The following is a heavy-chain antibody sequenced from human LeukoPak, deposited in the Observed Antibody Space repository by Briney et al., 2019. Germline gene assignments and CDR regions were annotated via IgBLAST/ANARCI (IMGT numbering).Heavy chain of an antibody. CDR3: ARGDIVVVTAISYYYGMDV. J-gene: IGHJ6*02. CDR2: IIPIFGTA. CDR1: GGTFSSYA. Sequence: PSVKVSCKASGGTFSSYAISWVRQAPGQGLEWMGGIIPIFGTANYAQKFQGRVTITADESTSTAYMELSSLRSEDTAVYYCARGDIVVVTAISYYYGMDVWGQGTTVTVSS. V-gene: IGHV1-69*01. D-gene: IGHD2-21*02.